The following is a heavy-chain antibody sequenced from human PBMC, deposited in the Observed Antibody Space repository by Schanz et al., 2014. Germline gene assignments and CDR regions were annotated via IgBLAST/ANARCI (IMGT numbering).Heavy chain of an antibody. CDR2: VRKKEFSDDTE. V-gene: IGHV3-72*01. D-gene: IGHD3-9*01. Sequence: EVELVESGGGLVQPGGSLRLSCAASGFSFSDHAMDWVRQAAGKGLEWVGRVRKKEFSDDTEEYAASVRGRFTISRDDSKNGRNLQMNDQKTEDTAMYYCVREGATTPVAGLRSFDWFGRFDYWGQGALVTVSS. CDR3: VREGATTPVAGLRSFDWFGRFDY. J-gene: IGHJ4*02. CDR1: GFSFSDHA.